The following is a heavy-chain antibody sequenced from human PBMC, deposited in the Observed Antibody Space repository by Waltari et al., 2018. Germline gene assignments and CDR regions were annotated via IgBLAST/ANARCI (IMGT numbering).Heavy chain of an antibody. D-gene: IGHD3-9*01. CDR1: GYTFTSYG. J-gene: IGHJ5*02. Sequence: QVQLVQSGAEVKKPGASVKVSCKASGYTFTSYGISWVRQAPGHGLEWMGWISAYNGNTNYAQKLQGRVTMTTDTSTSTAYMELRSLRSDDTAVYYCARGKGLRYFDWLSPQGNWFDPWGQGTLVTVSS. V-gene: IGHV1-18*01. CDR3: ARGKGLRYFDWLSPQGNWFDP. CDR2: ISAYNGNT.